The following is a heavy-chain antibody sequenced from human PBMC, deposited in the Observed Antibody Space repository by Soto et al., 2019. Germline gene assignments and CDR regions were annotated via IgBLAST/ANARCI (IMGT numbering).Heavy chain of an antibody. J-gene: IGHJ4*02. CDR1: GFTFSSYG. CDR2: ISYDGSNK. D-gene: IGHD5-12*01. Sequence: QVQLVESGGGVVQPGRSLRLSCAASGFTFSSYGMHWVRQAAGKGLEWVAVISYDGSNKYYADSVKGRFTISRDNSKNTLFLQMNSLRAEDTAVYYCAKDIYSGYGDNEYDYWGQGTLVTVSS. V-gene: IGHV3-30*18. CDR3: AKDIYSGYGDNEYDY.